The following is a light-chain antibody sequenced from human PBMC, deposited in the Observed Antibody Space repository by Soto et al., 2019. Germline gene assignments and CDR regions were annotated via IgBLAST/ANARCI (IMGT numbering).Light chain of an antibody. Sequence: QSALTQPPSVSGSPGQSVTISCTGTSSDVGAYNFVSWYQQYPGKAPKLIIFDVSTRPSGVPDRFSGSKSGNTASLTISGLQADDEADYYCCSYAGSYTYVFGTGTKVTVL. CDR1: SSDVGAYNF. CDR2: DVS. V-gene: IGLV2-11*01. CDR3: CSYAGSYTYV. J-gene: IGLJ1*01.